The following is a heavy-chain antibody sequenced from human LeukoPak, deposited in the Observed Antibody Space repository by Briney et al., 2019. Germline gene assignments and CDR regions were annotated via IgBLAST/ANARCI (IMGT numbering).Heavy chain of an antibody. Sequence: PGGSLRLSCAASGFTFSSYAMSWVRQAPGKGLECVSAISGSGGSTYYADSVKGRFTISRDNSKNTLYLQMNSLRAEDTAVYYCAKDRRSGSYFDYWGQGTLVTVSS. V-gene: IGHV3-23*01. CDR2: ISGSGGST. D-gene: IGHD1-26*01. CDR1: GFTFSSYA. CDR3: AKDRRSGSYFDY. J-gene: IGHJ4*02.